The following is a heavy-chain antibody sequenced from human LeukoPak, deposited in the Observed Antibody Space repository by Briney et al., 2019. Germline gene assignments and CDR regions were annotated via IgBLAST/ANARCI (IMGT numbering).Heavy chain of an antibody. V-gene: IGHV1-69*13. J-gene: IGHJ6*03. D-gene: IGHD6-13*01. CDR3: ARDLEQLVTPYYYYYYMDV. CDR2: IIPIFGTA. Sequence: SVQVSCKASGRTFSSYTISWVRQAPGQGLEWMGGIIPIFGTANYAQKFQGRVTITADESTSTAYMELSSLRSEDTAVYYCARDLEQLVTPYYYYYYMDVWGKGTTVTVSS. CDR1: GRTFSSYT.